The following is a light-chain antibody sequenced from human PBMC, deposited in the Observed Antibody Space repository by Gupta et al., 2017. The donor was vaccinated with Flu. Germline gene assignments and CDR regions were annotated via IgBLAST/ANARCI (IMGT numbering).Light chain of an antibody. CDR1: QGIRDY. V-gene: IGKV1-27*01. CDR2: ATS. J-gene: IGKJ4*01. CDR3: QRDTSAPLT. Sequence: PSSLSASVGDSITITCRASQGIRDYLAWYQQTPGQSPKLLIYATSILQSGVPSRFSGSGSGTDFTLTISSLQPEDFATYYCQRDTSAPLTFGGGTKVEIK.